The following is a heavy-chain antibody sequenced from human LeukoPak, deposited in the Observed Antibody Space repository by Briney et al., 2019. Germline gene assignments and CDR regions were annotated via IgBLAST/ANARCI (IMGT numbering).Heavy chain of an antibody. D-gene: IGHD2-2*02. CDR1: GYTFTSYD. J-gene: IGHJ6*03. CDR3: ARVAAEVVGVPGAIGFGWLRRDYYYMDV. V-gene: IGHV1-8*02. Sequence: ASVKVSCKASGYTFTSYDINWVRQATGLEWMGWMNPNSGNTGYAQKFQGRVTMTRDMSTSTVYMELSSLRSEGTAVYYCARVAAEVVGVPGAIGFGWLRRDYYYMDVWGKGTTVTVSS. CDR2: MNPNSGNT.